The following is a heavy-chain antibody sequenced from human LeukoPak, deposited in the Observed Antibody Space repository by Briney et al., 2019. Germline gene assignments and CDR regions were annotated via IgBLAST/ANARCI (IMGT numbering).Heavy chain of an antibody. CDR1: GGSMNDYY. J-gene: IGHJ4*02. CDR3: ARGLDLYYFDY. Sequence: SETLSLTCSVSGGSMNDYYWNWIRQPAGRGLEWIGRIYSSGSTNYNPSLKSRVTISVDTSKNQFSLKLSSVTAADTAVYYCARGLDLYYFDYWGQGTLVTVSS. CDR2: IYSSGST. V-gene: IGHV4-4*07. D-gene: IGHD2-2*03.